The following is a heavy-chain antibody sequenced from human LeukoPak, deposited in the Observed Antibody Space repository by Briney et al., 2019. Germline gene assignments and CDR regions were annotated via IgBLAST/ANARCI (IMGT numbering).Heavy chain of an antibody. CDR1: GGSISSSSYY. V-gene: IGHV4-39*07. D-gene: IGHD5-24*01. CDR3: ARRGDGYNPPSFDY. J-gene: IGHJ4*02. Sequence: PSETLSLTCTVSGGSISSSSYYWGWIRQPPGKGLEWIGSIYYSGSTYYNPSLKSRVTISLDTAKNQFSLKLSSVTAADTAVYYCARRGDGYNPPSFDYWGQGTLVTVSS. CDR2: IYYSGST.